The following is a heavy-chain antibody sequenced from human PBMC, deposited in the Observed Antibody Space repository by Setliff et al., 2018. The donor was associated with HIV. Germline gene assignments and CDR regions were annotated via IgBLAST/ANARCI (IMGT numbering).Heavy chain of an antibody. D-gene: IGHD3-3*01. CDR1: GGSVSSTNW. V-gene: IGHV4-4*02. J-gene: IGHJ3*02. CDR3: ARDYYNFQDM. CDR2: IFHSGTT. Sequence: SETLSLTCAVSGGSVSSTNWWNWVRQPPGKGLEWIGEIFHSGTTYYNPSLKSRVTFSVDTSKNQFSLKLSSVTAADSAVYYCARDYYNFQDMWGRGTMVTVS.